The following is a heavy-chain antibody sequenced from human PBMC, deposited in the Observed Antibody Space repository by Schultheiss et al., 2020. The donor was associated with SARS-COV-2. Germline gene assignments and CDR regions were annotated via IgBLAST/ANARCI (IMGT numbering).Heavy chain of an antibody. Sequence: GGSLRLSCAASGFTFSDYYMSWIRQAPGKGLEWVSYISSSSSYTNYADSVKGRFTISRDNAKNSLYLQMNSLRAEDTAVYYCARVSLQLWSHFDYWGQGTLVTVSS. J-gene: IGHJ4*02. D-gene: IGHD5-18*01. CDR3: ARVSLQLWSHFDY. V-gene: IGHV3-11*05. CDR2: ISSSSSYT. CDR1: GFTFSDYY.